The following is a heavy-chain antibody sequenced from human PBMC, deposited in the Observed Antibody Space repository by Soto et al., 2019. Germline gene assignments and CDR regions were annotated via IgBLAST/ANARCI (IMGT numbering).Heavy chain of an antibody. J-gene: IGHJ6*02. Sequence: QLQMQESGPGLVKPSETLSLTCAVPGGSISTTIYYWGWIRLPPGKGLEWVASISSSGYTYFNPSLKSRVTISVDTSKNQFSLKLTSVTAADTALYFCARESTVATIGGGMDVWGQGTTVTVSS. V-gene: IGHV4-39*02. CDR2: ISSSGYT. D-gene: IGHD5-12*01. CDR3: ARESTVATIGGGMDV. CDR1: GGSISTTIYY.